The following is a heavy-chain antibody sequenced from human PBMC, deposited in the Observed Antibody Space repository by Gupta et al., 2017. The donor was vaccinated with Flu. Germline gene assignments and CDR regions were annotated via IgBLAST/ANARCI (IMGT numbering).Heavy chain of an antibody. CDR1: GIAFRTYA. D-gene: IGHD6-19*01. Sequence: EVQLVESGGGLVQPGGSLRLSGAAPGIAFRTYAMHWVRQAPGKGLELVSESSTKGATPYYANSVRGRFTISRDNSKNMLDRQMGSLRVEETAVYYCATLRDGSPITCANDFGGQGTLVTVSS. CDR2: SSTKGATP. J-gene: IGHJ4*02. CDR3: ATLRDGSPITCANDF. V-gene: IGHV3-64*01.